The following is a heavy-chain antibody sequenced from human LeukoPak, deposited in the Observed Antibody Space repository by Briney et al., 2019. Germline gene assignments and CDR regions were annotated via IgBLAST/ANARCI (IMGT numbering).Heavy chain of an antibody. J-gene: IGHJ6*03. CDR3: ARVSSGSTSREYYYYYMDV. Sequence: GGSLRLSCAASGFTFSSYWMSWVRQAPGKGLEWVANIKQDGSEKYYVDSVKGRFTISRDNAKNSLYLQMNSLRAEDTAVYYCARVSSGSTSREYYYYYMDVWGKGTTVTVSS. CDR1: GFTFSSYW. V-gene: IGHV3-7*01. CDR2: IKQDGSEK. D-gene: IGHD2-2*01.